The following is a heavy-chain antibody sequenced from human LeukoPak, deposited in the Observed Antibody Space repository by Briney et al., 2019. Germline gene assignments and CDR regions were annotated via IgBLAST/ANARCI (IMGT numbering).Heavy chain of an antibody. CDR2: IRSKAYGGTT. V-gene: IGHV3-49*04. J-gene: IGHJ4*02. CDR3: TANYCSSTSCYPFDY. CDR1: GFTFGDYA. Sequence: GGSLRLSCTASGFTFGDYAMSWVRQAPGKGLEWVGFIRSKAYGGTTEYAASVKGRFTISRDDSKSIAYLQMNSLKTEDTAVYYCTANYCSSTSCYPFDYWGQGTLVTVSS. D-gene: IGHD2-2*01.